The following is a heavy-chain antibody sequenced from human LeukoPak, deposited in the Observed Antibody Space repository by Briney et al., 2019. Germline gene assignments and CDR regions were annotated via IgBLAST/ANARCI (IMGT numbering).Heavy chain of an antibody. CDR2: IYYSGST. CDR3: ARDRRFKWELLSRGSWFDP. J-gene: IGHJ5*02. D-gene: IGHD1-26*01. CDR1: GGSISSSSYY. Sequence: SETLSLTCTVSGGSISSSSYYWGWIRQPPGKGLEWIGSIYYSGSTYYNPSLKSRVTISVDTSKNQFSLKLSSVTAADTAVYYCARDRRFKWELLSRGSWFDPWGQGTLVTVSS. V-gene: IGHV4-39*07.